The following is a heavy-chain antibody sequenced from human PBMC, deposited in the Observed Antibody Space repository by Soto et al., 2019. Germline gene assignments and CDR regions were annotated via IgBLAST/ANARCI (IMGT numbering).Heavy chain of an antibody. Sequence: GGSLRLSCAASRFSFGSYGIHWVRQAPGKGLEWVAVISNDGTNKYYADSVKGRFTISRDNSKKTLYPQMNSLRTEDTAVYYCAKNNDPRAYFYYAMDVWGQGTTVTVSS. V-gene: IGHV3-30*18. J-gene: IGHJ6*02. CDR1: RFSFGSYG. D-gene: IGHD1-1*01. CDR3: AKNNDPRAYFYYAMDV. CDR2: ISNDGTNK.